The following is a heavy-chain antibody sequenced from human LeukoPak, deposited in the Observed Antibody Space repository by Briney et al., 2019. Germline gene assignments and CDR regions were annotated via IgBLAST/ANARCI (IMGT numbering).Heavy chain of an antibody. J-gene: IGHJ4*02. D-gene: IGHD3-3*01. CDR3: AKTFPYGTTWYGFCDY. CDR2: IRGSGDT. Sequence: GGSLGLSCAASGFPFRNNVMTWVRQAPGRGLDWLAAIRGSGDTYYADSVKGRFTISRDNSKNMLYLQMNSLRAEDTAVYYCAKTFPYGTTWYGFCDYWGQGALVTVSS. CDR1: GFPFRNNV. V-gene: IGHV3-23*01.